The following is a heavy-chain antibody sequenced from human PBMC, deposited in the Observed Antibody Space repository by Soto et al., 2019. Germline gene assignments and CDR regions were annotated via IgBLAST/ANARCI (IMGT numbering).Heavy chain of an antibody. D-gene: IGHD3-3*01. CDR2: ISWDGGST. J-gene: IGHJ4*02. V-gene: IGHV3-43D*04. Sequence: PXGSLRLSGAASGFTFDDYAMHWVRQAPGKGLEWVSLISWDGGSTYYADSVKGRFTISRDNSKNSLYLQMNSLRAEDTALYYCAKDGSLDFWSGYFDYWGQGTLVTVSS. CDR3: AKDGSLDFWSGYFDY. CDR1: GFTFDDYA.